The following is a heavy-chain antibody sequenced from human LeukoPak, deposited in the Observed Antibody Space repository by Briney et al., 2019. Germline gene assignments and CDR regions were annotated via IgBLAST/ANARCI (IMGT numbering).Heavy chain of an antibody. CDR3: AKDRAGYSYGMFDS. V-gene: IGHV3-23*01. J-gene: IGHJ4*02. Sequence: GGSLRLSCVASGFTFSNYAMSWVRQAPGKGLEWVSGIVNSGGSTYYADSVRGRLTISRDNSKKTVYLQMSSLRGDVTAIYYCAKDRAGYSYGMFDSWGQGALVTVSS. CDR1: GFTFSNYA. D-gene: IGHD5-18*01. CDR2: IVNSGGST.